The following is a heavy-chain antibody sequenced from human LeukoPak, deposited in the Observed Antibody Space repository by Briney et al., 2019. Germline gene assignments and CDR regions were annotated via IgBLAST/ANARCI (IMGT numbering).Heavy chain of an antibody. CDR3: ARKGVFCSSTSCYRAEFDY. D-gene: IGHD2-2*02. CDR1: GFTFSSYS. J-gene: IGHJ4*02. V-gene: IGHV3-21*01. CDR2: ISGGSSYI. Sequence: GGSLRLSCAASGFTFSSYSMSWVRQAPGKGLEWVSSISGGSSYIYYADSVKGRFTISRDNAKNSLYLQMNSLTAEDTAVYYCARKGVFCSSTSCYRAEFDYWGRGTLVTVSS.